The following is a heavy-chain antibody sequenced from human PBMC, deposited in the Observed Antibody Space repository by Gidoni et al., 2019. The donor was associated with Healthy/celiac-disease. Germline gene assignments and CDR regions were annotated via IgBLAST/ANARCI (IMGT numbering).Heavy chain of an antibody. CDR2: IWYDGSNK. V-gene: IGHV3-33*01. Sequence: VQLVESGGGVVQPGRSLRLSCAASGFTFSGDGMHWVRQAPGKGLEWVAVIWYDGSNKYYADSVKGRFTISRDNSKNTLYLQMNSLRAEDTAVYYCARDGVAVAGGPNWFDPWGQGTLVTVSS. CDR1: GFTFSGDG. CDR3: ARDGVAVAGGPNWFDP. D-gene: IGHD6-19*01. J-gene: IGHJ5*02.